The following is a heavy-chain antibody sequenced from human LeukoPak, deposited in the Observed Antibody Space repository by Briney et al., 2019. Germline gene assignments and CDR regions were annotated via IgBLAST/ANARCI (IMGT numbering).Heavy chain of an antibody. CDR1: GYTFTGYY. V-gene: IGHV1-2*02. Sequence: ASVKVSCKASGYTFTGYYMHWVRQAPGQGLEWMGWINPNSGGTNYAQKFQGRVTMTRDTSISTAYMELSRLRSDDTAVYYCARYSGYDWVYARYWGQGTPVTVSS. D-gene: IGHD5-12*01. CDR3: ARYSGYDWVYARY. J-gene: IGHJ4*02. CDR2: INPNSGGT.